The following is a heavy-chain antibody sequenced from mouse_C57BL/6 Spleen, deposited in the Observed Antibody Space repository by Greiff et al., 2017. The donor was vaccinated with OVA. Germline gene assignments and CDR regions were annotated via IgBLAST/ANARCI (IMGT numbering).Heavy chain of an antibody. D-gene: IGHD2-1*01. CDR3: ARNYYGNQGAMDY. V-gene: IGHV2-2*01. J-gene: IGHJ4*01. Sequence: VMLVESGPGLVQPSQSLSITCTVSGFSLTSYGVHWVRQSPGKGLEWLGVIWSGGSTDYNAAFISRLSISKDNSKSQVFFKMNSLQADDTAIYYCARNYYGNQGAMDYWGQGTSVTVSS. CDR1: GFSLTSYG. CDR2: IWSGGST.